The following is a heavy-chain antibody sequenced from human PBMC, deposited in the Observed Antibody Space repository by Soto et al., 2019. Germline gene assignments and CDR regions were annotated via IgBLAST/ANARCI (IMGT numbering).Heavy chain of an antibody. Sequence: PSETLSLTCTVSGGSVSSGSYYWSWIRQPPGKGLEWIGYIYYSGSTNYNPSLKSRVTISVDTSKNQFSLKLSSVTAADTAVYYCARGRPYCGGDCYFSDYWGQGTLVTVS. CDR3: ARGRPYCGGDCYFSDY. J-gene: IGHJ4*02. V-gene: IGHV4-61*01. CDR1: GGSVSSGSYY. CDR2: IYYSGST. D-gene: IGHD2-21*01.